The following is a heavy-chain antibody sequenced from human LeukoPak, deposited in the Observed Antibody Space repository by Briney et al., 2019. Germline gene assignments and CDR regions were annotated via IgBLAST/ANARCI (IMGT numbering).Heavy chain of an antibody. J-gene: IGHJ3*02. D-gene: IGHD2-15*01. CDR3: AALALGYCSGGSCYAFDI. CDR1: GFTFSSYA. V-gene: IGHV3-23*01. Sequence: GGSLRLSCAASGFTFSSYAMSWVRPAPGKGLEWVSAISGSGGSTYYADSVKGRFTISRDNSKNTLYLQMNSLRAEDTAVYYCAALALGYCSGGSCYAFDIWGQGTMVTVSS. CDR2: ISGSGGST.